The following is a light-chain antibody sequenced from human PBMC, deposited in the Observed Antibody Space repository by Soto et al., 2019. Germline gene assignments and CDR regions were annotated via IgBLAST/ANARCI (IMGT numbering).Light chain of an antibody. CDR1: SSDVGGYNY. Sequence: QSVLTQPASVSGSPGQSITISCTGTSSDVGGYNYVSWYQQHPGKAPKLMIYEVSNRPSGVSNRFSGSKSGNTASLTISGLQADDEAEYYCCSFSSSSTLVFGGGTKLTVL. CDR3: CSFSSSSTLV. CDR2: EVS. J-gene: IGLJ3*02. V-gene: IGLV2-14*01.